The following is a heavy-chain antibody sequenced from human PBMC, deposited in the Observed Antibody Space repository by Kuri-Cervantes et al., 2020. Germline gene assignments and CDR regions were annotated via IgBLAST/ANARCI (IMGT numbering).Heavy chain of an antibody. CDR2: IYYSGST. J-gene: IGHJ6*02. CDR3: ARDGTGSSWYRYYGMDV. CDR1: GGSISSYY. V-gene: IGHV4-59*12. D-gene: IGHD6-13*01. Sequence: GSLRLSCAAYGGSISSYYWSWIRQPPGKGLEWIGYIYYSGSTNYNPSLKSRVTISVDTSKNQFSLKLSSVTAADTAVYYCARDGTGSSWYRYYGMDVWGQGTTVTVSS.